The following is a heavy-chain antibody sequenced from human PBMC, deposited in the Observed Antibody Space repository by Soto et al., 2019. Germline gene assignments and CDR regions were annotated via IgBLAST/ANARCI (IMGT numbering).Heavy chain of an antibody. Sequence: SETLSLTCTVSGDSISTYYWSWIRQPPGKGLEWIGYIYYSGSTNSNPSLKSRVTISVDTSKNQFSLKLSSVTAADTAVYYCASSNGWLDYWGQGTLVTVSS. CDR2: IYYSGST. CDR1: GDSISTYY. D-gene: IGHD6-19*01. CDR3: ASSNGWLDY. V-gene: IGHV4-59*01. J-gene: IGHJ4*02.